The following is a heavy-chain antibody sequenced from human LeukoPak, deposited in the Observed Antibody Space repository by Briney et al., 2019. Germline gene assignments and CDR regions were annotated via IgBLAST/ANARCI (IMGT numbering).Heavy chain of an antibody. CDR1: GGTFSSYA. J-gene: IGHJ6*03. D-gene: IGHD6-19*01. Sequence: SVKVSCKASGGTFSSYAISWVRQAPGQGLEWMGGIIPIFGTANYAQKFQGRVTITTDESTSTAYMELSSLRSEDTAVYYCARWGRSSLHPAYYYYYMDVWGEGTTVTVSS. V-gene: IGHV1-69*05. CDR2: IIPIFGTA. CDR3: ARWGRSSLHPAYYYYYMDV.